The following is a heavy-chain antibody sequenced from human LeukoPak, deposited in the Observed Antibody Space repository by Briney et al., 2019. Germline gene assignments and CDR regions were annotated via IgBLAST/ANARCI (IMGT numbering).Heavy chain of an antibody. CDR3: ARAVSGWCFDY. J-gene: IGHJ4*02. Sequence: GGSLRLSCAASGFTFSSYWMSWVRQAPGKGLEWVANIKQDGSEKYYVDSVKGRFTISRDNAKNSLYLQMNSLRVEDTAVYYCARAVSGWCFDYWGQGTLVTVSS. CDR1: GFTFSSYW. CDR2: IKQDGSEK. D-gene: IGHD6-19*01. V-gene: IGHV3-7*01.